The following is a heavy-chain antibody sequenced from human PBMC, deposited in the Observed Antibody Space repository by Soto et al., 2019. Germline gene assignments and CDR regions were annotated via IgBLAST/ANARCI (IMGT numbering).Heavy chain of an antibody. D-gene: IGHD3-10*01. CDR2: IYYSGST. CDR3: ARGTYYYGSGSYPPPDY. Sequence: PSETLSLSYTVSGGSISSGDYYWSWIRQPPGKGLEWIGYIYYSGSTYYNPSLKSRVTISVDTSKNQFSLKLSSVTAADTAVYYCARGTYYYGSGSYPPPDYWGQGTLVTVSS. J-gene: IGHJ4*02. CDR1: GGSISSGDYY. V-gene: IGHV4-30-4*01.